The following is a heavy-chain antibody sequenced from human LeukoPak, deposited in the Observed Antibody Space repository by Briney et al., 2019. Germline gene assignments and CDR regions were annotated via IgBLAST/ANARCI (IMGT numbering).Heavy chain of an antibody. V-gene: IGHV4-39*07. Sequence: SETLSLTCTVSGGSISSSSYYWGWIRQPPGKGLEWIGSIYHSGSTYYNPSLKSRVTISVDTSKNQFSLKLSSVTAADTAVYYCARVTDYVWGRNFDYWGQGTLVTVSS. CDR2: IYHSGST. J-gene: IGHJ4*02. CDR3: ARVTDYVWGRNFDY. D-gene: IGHD3-16*01. CDR1: GGSISSSSYY.